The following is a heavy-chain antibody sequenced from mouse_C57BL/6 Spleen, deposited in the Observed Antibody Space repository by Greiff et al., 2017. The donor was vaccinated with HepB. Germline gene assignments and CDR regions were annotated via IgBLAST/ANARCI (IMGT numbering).Heavy chain of an antibody. J-gene: IGHJ1*03. CDR1: GFTFSDYY. CDR3: AREGLGRDWYFDV. D-gene: IGHD4-1*01. Sequence: EVQLVESEGGLVQPGSSMKLSCTASGFTFSDYYMAWVRQVPEKGLEWVANINYDGSSTYYLDSLKSRFIISRDNAKNILYLQMSSLKSEDTATYYCAREGLGRDWYFDVWGTGTTVTVSS. V-gene: IGHV5-16*01. CDR2: INYDGSST.